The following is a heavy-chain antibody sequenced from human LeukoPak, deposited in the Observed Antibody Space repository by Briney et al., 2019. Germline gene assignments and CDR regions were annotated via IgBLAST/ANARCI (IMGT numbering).Heavy chain of an antibody. CDR1: GGSISSSSYS. CDR3: ARHSSYYTKHVTIDY. V-gene: IGHV4-39*01. D-gene: IGHD3-10*01. CDR2: IYYSGST. J-gene: IGHJ4*02. Sequence: SETLSLTCTVSGGSISSSSYSWGWIRQPPGKGLEWIGSIYYSGSTYYNPSLKSRVTISVDTSKNQFSLKLSSVTAADTAVYYCARHSSYYTKHVTIDYWGQGTLVTVSS.